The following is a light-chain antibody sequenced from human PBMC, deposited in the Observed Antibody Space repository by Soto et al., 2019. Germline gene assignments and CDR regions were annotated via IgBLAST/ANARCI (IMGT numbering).Light chain of an antibody. J-gene: IGKJ1*01. CDR1: QSVSSSY. CDR2: GAS. V-gene: IGKV3-20*01. Sequence: EIVLTQSPGTLSLSPGERATLSCRASQSVSSSYLAWYQQKPGQAPRLLIYGASFRATGIPDRFSGSGSGTDFTLTISRLEPEDFAEYYCQQYGSSPGTFGQGTKVEIK. CDR3: QQYGSSPGT.